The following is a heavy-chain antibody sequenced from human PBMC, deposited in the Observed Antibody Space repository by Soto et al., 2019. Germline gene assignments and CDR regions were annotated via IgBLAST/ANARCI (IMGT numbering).Heavy chain of an antibody. D-gene: IGHD3-22*01. CDR1: GYTFITYG. J-gene: IGHJ4*02. V-gene: IGHV1-18*01. CDR3: ARGPTDYYDNSANYFLDY. Sequence: QVQLVQSGAEVKKPGASVKVSCKASGYTFITYGVSWVRQAPGQGLDWLGWISTYNGNTRYAERLQGRVTMTNDTTTNTAYMELRTLRSADTAVYYCARGPTDYYDNSANYFLDYWGQGTLVTVSS. CDR2: ISTYNGNT.